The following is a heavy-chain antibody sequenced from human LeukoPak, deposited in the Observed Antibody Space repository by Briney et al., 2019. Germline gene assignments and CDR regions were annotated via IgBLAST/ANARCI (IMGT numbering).Heavy chain of an antibody. CDR1: GFTFSSYS. D-gene: IGHD3-16*01. Sequence: PGGSLRLSCAASGFTFSSYSMNWVRQAPGKGLEWVSSISSRSSYIYYADSVKGRFTISRDNAKNSLYLQMNSLRAEDTAVYYCARTSGESLGYFDYWGQGTLVTVSS. J-gene: IGHJ4*02. V-gene: IGHV3-21*01. CDR3: ARTSGESLGYFDY. CDR2: ISSRSSYI.